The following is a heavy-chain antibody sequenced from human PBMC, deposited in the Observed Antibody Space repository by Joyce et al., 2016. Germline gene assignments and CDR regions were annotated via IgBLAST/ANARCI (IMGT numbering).Heavy chain of an antibody. J-gene: IGHJ4*02. Sequence: EVQLVESGGGLVQPGGSLRLSCAASGFTFSSSWMSWIRQAPGKGLEWVAHTNPGGNEKYYVDSVKGRFTISRDNTKNSLYLQMSSLRGDDTAVYFCAGWFGESSLWGLGRLVTVSS. CDR2: TNPGGNEK. V-gene: IGHV3-7*03. CDR1: GFTFSSSW. CDR3: AGWFGESSL. D-gene: IGHD3-10*01.